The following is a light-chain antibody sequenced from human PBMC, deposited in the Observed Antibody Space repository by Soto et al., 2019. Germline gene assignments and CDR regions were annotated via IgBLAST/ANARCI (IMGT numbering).Light chain of an antibody. CDR1: QSVSSN. J-gene: IGKJ4*01. CDR3: QQYNKWPLT. CDR2: GAS. V-gene: IGKV3-15*01. Sequence: EIVMTQSPATLSVSPGERATLSCRASQSVSSNLAWYQQKPGQAPRPLIYGASTRATGIPARFSGSGSGTEFTLTISSLQSEDFAVYYCQQYNKWPLTFGGGTKVEIK.